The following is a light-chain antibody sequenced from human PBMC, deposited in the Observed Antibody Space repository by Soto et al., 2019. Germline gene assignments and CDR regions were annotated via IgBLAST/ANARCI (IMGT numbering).Light chain of an antibody. V-gene: IGKV3-20*01. Sequence: EIVLTQSPGTLSLSPGERATLSCRASHTISSSYLAWYQQKPGQAPRLLIYGASSRATGVPDRFSGSGSGTDFILTISRLEPEDSAVYYCQQYGSSTWTFGQGTKVDIK. J-gene: IGKJ1*01. CDR1: HTISSSY. CDR2: GAS. CDR3: QQYGSSTWT.